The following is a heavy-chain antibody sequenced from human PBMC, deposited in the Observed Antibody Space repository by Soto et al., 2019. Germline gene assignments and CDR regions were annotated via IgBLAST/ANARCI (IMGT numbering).Heavy chain of an antibody. J-gene: IGHJ3*02. Sequence: GGSLRLSCTASGFTFGDYAMSWFRQAPGKGLEWVGFIRSKAYGGTTEYAASVKGRFTISRDDSKSIAYLQMNSLKTEDTAVYYCTRDSLSGHSSSSVMHAFDIWGQGTMVTVSS. CDR3: TRDSLSGHSSSSVMHAFDI. D-gene: IGHD6-6*01. V-gene: IGHV3-49*03. CDR2: IRSKAYGGTT. CDR1: GFTFGDYA.